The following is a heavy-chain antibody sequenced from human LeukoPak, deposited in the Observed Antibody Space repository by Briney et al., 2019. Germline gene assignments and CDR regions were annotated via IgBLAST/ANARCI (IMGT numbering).Heavy chain of an antibody. CDR3: ARGQRGSYSPYFDY. V-gene: IGHV5-51*01. J-gene: IGHJ4*02. CDR1: GYSFTDYW. CDR2: IYAGDSDT. Sequence: GESLKISCEASGYSFTDYWIGWVRQMPGNGLEWMGIIYAGDSDTRYSPSFQGQVTISVDKSISAAYLQWSSLKASDTAMYYCARGQRGSYSPYFDYWGQGTLVTVSS. D-gene: IGHD3-16*01.